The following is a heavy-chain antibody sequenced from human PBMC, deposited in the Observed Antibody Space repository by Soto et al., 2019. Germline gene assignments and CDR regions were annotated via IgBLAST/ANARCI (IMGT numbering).Heavy chain of an antibody. CDR3: ARVVQQLVLVGWFDP. V-gene: IGHV1-18*01. CDR1: GYTFTSYG. J-gene: IGHJ5*02. CDR2: ISAYNGNT. D-gene: IGHD6-13*01. Sequence: QVQLVQSGAEVKKPGASVKVSCKASGYTFTSYGISWVRQAPGQGLEWMGWISAYNGNTNYAQKLQGRVTMTTDTSTSTAYMVLRSLRSDDTAVYYCARVVQQLVLVGWFDPWGQGTLVTVSS.